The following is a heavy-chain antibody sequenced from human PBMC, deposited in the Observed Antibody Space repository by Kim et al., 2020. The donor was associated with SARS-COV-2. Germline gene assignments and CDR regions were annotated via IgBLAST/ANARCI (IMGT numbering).Heavy chain of an antibody. Sequence: SETLSLTCAVYGGSFSGYYWSWIRQPPGKGLEWIGEINHSGSTNYNPSLKSRVTISVDTSKNQFSLKLSSVTAADTAVYYCARRGGRYCSSTSCDKKGMDVWGQGTTVTVSS. D-gene: IGHD2-2*02. J-gene: IGHJ6*02. V-gene: IGHV4-34*01. CDR3: ARRGGRYCSSTSCDKKGMDV. CDR2: INHSGST. CDR1: GGSFSGYY.